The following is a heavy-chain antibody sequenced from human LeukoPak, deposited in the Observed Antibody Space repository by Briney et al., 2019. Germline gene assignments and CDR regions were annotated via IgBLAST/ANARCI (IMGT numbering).Heavy chain of an antibody. CDR3: ATRQLHMTADSQVDY. Sequence: SQTLSLTCTVSGGSIKGVLHSWNWIRQPAGKGPEWIGRFFGSGSTNYNPSLESRVTISVDTAKNQFFLNLTSVTAADTAVYYCATRQLHMTADSQVDYWGQGTLVTVSS. CDR1: GGSIKGVLHS. V-gene: IGHV4-61*02. CDR2: FFGSGST. D-gene: IGHD5-24*01. J-gene: IGHJ4*02.